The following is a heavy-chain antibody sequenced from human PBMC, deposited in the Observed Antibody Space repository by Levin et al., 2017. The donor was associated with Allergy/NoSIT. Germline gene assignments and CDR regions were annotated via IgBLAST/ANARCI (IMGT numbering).Heavy chain of an antibody. CDR1: GFNFADYV. CDR3: SRPIAVAYMHFDP. V-gene: IGHV3-49*03. CDR2: IRSDTHGGTS. Sequence: GGSLRLSCSASGFNFADYVTSWFRQTPGKGLEWVGFIRSDTHGGTSELAASVKGRFTLSRDESKSIAYLQMNSLKTEDTGVYYCSRPIAVAYMHFDPWGQGTLVTVSS. D-gene: IGHD6-19*01. J-gene: IGHJ5*02.